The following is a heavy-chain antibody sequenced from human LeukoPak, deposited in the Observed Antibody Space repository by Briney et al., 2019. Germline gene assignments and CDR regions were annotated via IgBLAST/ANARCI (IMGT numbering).Heavy chain of an antibody. CDR1: GFTFSSYA. V-gene: IGHV3-23*01. CDR3: AKARDRGYKRYYFDY. J-gene: IGHJ4*02. CDR2: ISGSGGST. Sequence: GGSLRLSCAASGFTFSSYAMSRVRQAPGKGLEWVSAISGSGGSTYYADSVKGRFTISRDNSKNTLYLQMNSLRAEDTAVYYCAKARDRGYKRYYFDYWGQGTLVTVSS. D-gene: IGHD5-18*01.